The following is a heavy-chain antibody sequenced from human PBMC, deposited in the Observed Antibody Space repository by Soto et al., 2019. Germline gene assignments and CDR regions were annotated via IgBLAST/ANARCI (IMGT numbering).Heavy chain of an antibody. D-gene: IGHD3-22*01. CDR3: ARGGYYDSSGARNYHYYGMDA. CDR1: GYTFNSYG. CDR2: ISPYDVNT. V-gene: IGHV1-18*01. Sequence: QVQLVQSGTEVKKPGASVKVSCKASGYTFNSYGISWVRQAPGQGLEWMGWISPYDVNTNYAQNLQGRVTMTTDTSTRTAYMELRILRSDDTAVYYCARGGYYDSSGARNYHYYGMDAWGQWSTVTVSA. J-gene: IGHJ6*01.